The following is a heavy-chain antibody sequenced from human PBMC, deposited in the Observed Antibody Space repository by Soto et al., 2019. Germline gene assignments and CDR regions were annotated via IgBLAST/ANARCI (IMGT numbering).Heavy chain of an antibody. CDR3: ARVEAGAYYQVYYGMDV. D-gene: IGHD3-22*01. J-gene: IGHJ6*02. Sequence: QVQLVQSGAEVKKPGSSVKVSCKASGGTFTNYAISWVRQAPGQGLECMGGIIPILGTANYAQKFQGRVTITADESTSTVYMELSSLRSEDTAVYYCARVEAGAYYQVYYGMDVWGQGTTVSVSS. CDR1: GGTFTNYA. V-gene: IGHV1-69*11. CDR2: IIPILGTA.